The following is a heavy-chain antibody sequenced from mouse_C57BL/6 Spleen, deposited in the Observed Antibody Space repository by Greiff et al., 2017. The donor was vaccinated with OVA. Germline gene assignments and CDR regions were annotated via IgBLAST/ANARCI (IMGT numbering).Heavy chain of an antibody. V-gene: IGHV1-69*01. D-gene: IGHD1-1*01. CDR1: GYTFTSYW. Sequence: QVQLQQPGAELVMPWASVKLSCKASGYTFTSYWMHWVKQRPGQGLEWIGEIDPSDSYTNYNQKFKGKSTLTVDKSSSTAYMQLSSLTSEDSAVYYCARWDTTVAHWYFDVWGTGTTVTVSS. CDR3: ARWDTTVAHWYFDV. CDR2: IDPSDSYT. J-gene: IGHJ1*03.